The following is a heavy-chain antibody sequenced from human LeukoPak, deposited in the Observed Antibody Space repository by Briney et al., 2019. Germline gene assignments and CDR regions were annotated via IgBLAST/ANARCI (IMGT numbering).Heavy chain of an antibody. CDR1: GGSVSRGGYY. Sequence: KPSETLSLTCTVSGGSVSRGGYYWNWIRQHPGKGLEWIGFTSYGEGTYYNPSLMSRITISVDTSKNQFSLMLRSVTAADTAVYYCARLDRLTHFDYWGQGTLVTVSS. D-gene: IGHD1-1*01. J-gene: IGHJ4*02. CDR2: TSYGEGT. V-gene: IGHV4-31*03. CDR3: ARLDRLTHFDY.